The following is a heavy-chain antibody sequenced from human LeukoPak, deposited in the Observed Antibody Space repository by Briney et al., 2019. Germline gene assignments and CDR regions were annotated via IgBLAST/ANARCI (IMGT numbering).Heavy chain of an antibody. CDR1: GFPFNRFA. V-gene: IGHV3-23*01. CDR3: AKEGITGADC. Sequence: PGGSLRLSCTASGFPFNRFAMSWVRQAPGQGLAWVSAISGGGDAHYADSVKGRFTISRDNSKNTLFLHMNNLTADDTALYYCAKEGITGADCWGQGTLVSVSS. CDR2: ISGGGDA. J-gene: IGHJ4*02.